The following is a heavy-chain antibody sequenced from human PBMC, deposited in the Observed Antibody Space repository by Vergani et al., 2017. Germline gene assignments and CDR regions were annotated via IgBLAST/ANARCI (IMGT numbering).Heavy chain of an antibody. CDR3: AREGSNSYAFDY. CDR1: GFTFSSYG. D-gene: IGHD5-18*01. CDR2: MWYDGSNK. V-gene: IGHV3-33*01. Sequence: QVQLVESGGGVVQPGRSLRLSCAASGFTFSSYGMHWVRQAPGKGLEWVAVMWYDGSNKYYADSVKGRFTISRDNSKNTLYLQMNSLRAEDTAVYYCAREGSNSYAFDYWGQGTLVTVSS. J-gene: IGHJ4*02.